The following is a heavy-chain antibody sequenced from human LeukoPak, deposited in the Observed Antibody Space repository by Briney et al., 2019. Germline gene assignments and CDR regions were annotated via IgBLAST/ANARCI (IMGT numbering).Heavy chain of an antibody. CDR3: ARGTAAAFEY. J-gene: IGHJ4*02. CDR1: GDSVSSKSAV. Sequence: SQTLSLTCAISGDSVSSKSAVWHWIRQSPSRGLEWLGRTYYRSKWSNDYAVSVKSRITINPGTSKNQFSLQLNSVTPEDAAVYYCARGTAAAFEYWGQGTLVTVSS. V-gene: IGHV6-1*01. D-gene: IGHD1/OR15-1a*01. CDR2: TYYRSKWSN.